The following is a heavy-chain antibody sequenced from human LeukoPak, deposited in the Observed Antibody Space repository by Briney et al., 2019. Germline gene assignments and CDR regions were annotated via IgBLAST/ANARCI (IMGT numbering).Heavy chain of an antibody. CDR1: GFTFSKHW. Sequence: GGSLRPSCAASGFTFSKHWMLWVRQAPGKGLESVSRINTDGTVTTYADSVKGRFTVSRDNADNTMFLQMNSVRDEDTAVYYCATKQWLAPPPDSWGQGTPVTVSS. CDR2: INTDGTVT. J-gene: IGHJ4*02. CDR3: ATKQWLAPPPDS. V-gene: IGHV3-74*01. D-gene: IGHD6-19*01.